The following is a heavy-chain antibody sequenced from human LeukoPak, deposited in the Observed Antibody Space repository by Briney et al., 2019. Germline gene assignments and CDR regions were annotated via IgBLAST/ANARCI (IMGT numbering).Heavy chain of an antibody. CDR2: INPNSGGT. D-gene: IGHD3-9*01. CDR1: GYTFTVYY. CDR3: ASYGMGYFDWLLPTTNQLLGY. V-gene: IGHV1-2*02. Sequence: ASVKVSCKASGYTFTVYYMHWVRQAPGQGLEWMGWINPNSGGTNYAQKFQGRVTMTRDTSISTAYMELSRLRSDDTAVYYCASYGMGYFDWLLPTTNQLLGYWGQGTLVTVSS. J-gene: IGHJ4*02.